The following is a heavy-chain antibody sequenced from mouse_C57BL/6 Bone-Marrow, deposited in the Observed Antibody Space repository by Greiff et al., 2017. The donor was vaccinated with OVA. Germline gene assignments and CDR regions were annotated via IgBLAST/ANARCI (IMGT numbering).Heavy chain of an antibody. V-gene: IGHV3-6*01. CDR3: ARGLNY. CDR2: ISYDGSN. CDR1: GYSITSGYY. J-gene: IGHJ2*01. Sequence: DVKLQESGPGLVKPSQSLSLTCSVTGYSITSGYYWNWIRQFPGNQLEWMGYISYDGSNNYNQSLKNRISITRDTSKNQFFLKLNSVTTEDTATYYCARGLNYWGQGTTLTVSS.